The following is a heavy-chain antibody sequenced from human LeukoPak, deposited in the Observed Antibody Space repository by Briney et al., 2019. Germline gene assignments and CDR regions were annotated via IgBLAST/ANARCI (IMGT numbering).Heavy chain of an antibody. CDR2: IYYSGST. V-gene: IGHV4-59*01. Sequence: SETLPLTCTVSGGSISSYYWSWIRQPPGKGLEWIGYIYYSGSTNYNPSLKSRVTISVDTSKNQFSLKLSSVTAADTAVYYCARSAYAFDIWGQGTMVTVSS. CDR1: GGSISSYY. J-gene: IGHJ3*02. CDR3: ARSAYAFDI.